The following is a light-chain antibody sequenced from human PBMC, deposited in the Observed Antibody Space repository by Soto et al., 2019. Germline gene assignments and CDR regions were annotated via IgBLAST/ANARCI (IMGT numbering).Light chain of an antibody. CDR2: DVT. J-gene: IGLJ2*01. V-gene: IGLV2-14*03. Sequence: QSVLTQPASVSGSPGQSISISCTGTSSDIGGYNYVSWYQQHPGKAPQLLIYDVTSRPSGVSFRFSGSKSGNTASLIISGLQAEDEADYYCSSYARSNTLVFGGGTKLTVL. CDR1: SSDIGGYNY. CDR3: SSYARSNTLV.